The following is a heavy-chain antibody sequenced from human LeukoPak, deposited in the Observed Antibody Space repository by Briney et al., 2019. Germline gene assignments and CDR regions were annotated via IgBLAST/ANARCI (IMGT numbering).Heavy chain of an antibody. CDR3: ARGYSYGLAPFDY. CDR2: IKQDGSEE. J-gene: IGHJ4*02. V-gene: IGHV3-7*01. Sequence: PAGSLRLSCVASGFTFTNYWMSWVRQVPGKGLEWVANIKQDGSEELYADSVRGRYTISRDNAKNSLYLQMNSLRAEDTAVYHCARGYSYGLAPFDYWGQGTLVSVSS. CDR1: GFTFTNYW. D-gene: IGHD5-18*01.